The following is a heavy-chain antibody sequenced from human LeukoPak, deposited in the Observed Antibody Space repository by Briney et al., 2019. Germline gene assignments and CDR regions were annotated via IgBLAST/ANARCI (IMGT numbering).Heavy chain of an antibody. J-gene: IGHJ4*02. Sequence: GESLKISCKGSGYSFTSYWIGWVRQMPGKGLGWMGIIYPADSDTRYSPSFEGQVTISADMSIRTAYLQWSSLKASDTAMYYCARRIAGAGSDYWGQGTLVTVSS. CDR3: ARRIAGAGSDY. V-gene: IGHV5-51*01. D-gene: IGHD6-13*01. CDR2: IYPADSDT. CDR1: GYSFTSYW.